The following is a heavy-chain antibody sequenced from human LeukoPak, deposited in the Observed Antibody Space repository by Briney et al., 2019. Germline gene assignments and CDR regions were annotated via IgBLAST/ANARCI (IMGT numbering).Heavy chain of an antibody. CDR2: IYYSGST. D-gene: IGHD3-22*01. V-gene: IGHV4-59*01. CDR3: ARGASNYDSSGYYSYYFDY. J-gene: IGHJ4*02. CDR1: GGSISSYY. Sequence: SETLSLTCTVSGGSISSYYWSRIRQPPGKGLEWIGYIYYSGSTNYNPSLKSRVTISVDTSKNQFSLKLSSVTAADTAVYYCARGASNYDSSGYYSYYFDYWGQGTLVTVSS.